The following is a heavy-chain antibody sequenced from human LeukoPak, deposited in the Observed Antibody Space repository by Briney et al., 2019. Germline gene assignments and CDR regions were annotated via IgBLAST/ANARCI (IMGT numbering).Heavy chain of an antibody. CDR2: IYTSGST. V-gene: IGHV4-4*09. CDR1: GGSISSYY. Sequence: SETLSHTCTVSGGSISSYYWSWIRQPPGKGLEWIGYIYTSGSTNYNPSLKSRVTISVDTSKNQFSLKLSSVTAADTAVYYCARLAAAAPVRGYYYYYMDVWGKGTTVTVSS. D-gene: IGHD6-13*01. J-gene: IGHJ6*03. CDR3: ARLAAAAPVRGYYYYYMDV.